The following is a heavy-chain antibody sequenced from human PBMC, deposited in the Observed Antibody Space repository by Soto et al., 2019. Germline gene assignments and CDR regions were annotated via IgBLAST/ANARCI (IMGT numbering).Heavy chain of an antibody. J-gene: IGHJ6*02. V-gene: IGHV4-4*07. CDR1: GGFLSRYY. CDR2: ISTSGST. Sequence: SETLSLPCTGSGGFLSRYYWSLIRQPAGKGLEWVWRISTSGSTNYNPSLQSRVTMSVDTSKNQFSLKLSSVTAADTAVYYCAREAPSGSCYYCDGMDVWGQGTTVTVSS. D-gene: IGHD1-26*01. CDR3: AREAPSGSCYYCDGMDV.